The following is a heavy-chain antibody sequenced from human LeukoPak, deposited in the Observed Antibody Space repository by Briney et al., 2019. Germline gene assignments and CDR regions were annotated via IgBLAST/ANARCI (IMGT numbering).Heavy chain of an antibody. CDR3: ARVRSGYYHDAFDI. CDR1: GFTFSDYY. D-gene: IGHD3-22*01. V-gene: IGHV3-11*04. CDR2: ISSSGSTI. Sequence: PGGSLRLSCAASGFTFSDYYMSWIRQAPGKGLEWVSYISSSGSTIYYADFVKGRFTNSRDNAKNSLHLQMNSLRVEDTAVYYCARVRSGYYHDAFDIWGQGTMVTVSS. J-gene: IGHJ3*02.